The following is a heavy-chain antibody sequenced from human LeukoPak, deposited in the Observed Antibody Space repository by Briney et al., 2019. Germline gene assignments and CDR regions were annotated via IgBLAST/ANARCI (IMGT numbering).Heavy chain of an antibody. Sequence: ASAKVSCKASGYIFTSYAMHWVRQAPGQRLEWMGWINAGNGNTKYSQEFQGRVTITRDTSASTAYLELSSLRSEDMAVYYCARDSGYSGYDPLDYWGQGTLVTVSS. J-gene: IGHJ4*02. CDR1: GYIFTSYA. CDR2: INAGNGNT. V-gene: IGHV1-3*03. D-gene: IGHD5-12*01. CDR3: ARDSGYSGYDPLDY.